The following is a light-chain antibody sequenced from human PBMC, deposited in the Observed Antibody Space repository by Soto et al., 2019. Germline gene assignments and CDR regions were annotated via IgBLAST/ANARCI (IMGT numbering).Light chain of an antibody. Sequence: EIVLTPSPGTLSLSPGERATISCRASQSVISTYLAWYQQKPGQAPRLLIYGASSRATGIPDRFSGSGSGTDFTLTISRLEPEDFAVYYCQQYRDSLGTFGQGTKVDIK. J-gene: IGKJ1*01. CDR3: QQYRDSLGT. V-gene: IGKV3-20*01. CDR2: GAS. CDR1: QSVISTY.